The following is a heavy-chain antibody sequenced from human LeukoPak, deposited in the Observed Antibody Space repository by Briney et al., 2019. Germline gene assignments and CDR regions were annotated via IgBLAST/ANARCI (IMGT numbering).Heavy chain of an antibody. V-gene: IGHV3-74*01. Sequence: GGSLRLSCAASGFTFSSYWMHWVRQAPGRGLVWVSRINSDGSSTSYADSVKGRFTISRDNAKNTLSLQMNSLRAEDTAVYYCARDGILGSHDYWGQGTLVTASS. CDR3: ARDGILGSHDY. J-gene: IGHJ4*02. CDR1: GFTFSSYW. D-gene: IGHD3-3*02. CDR2: INSDGSST.